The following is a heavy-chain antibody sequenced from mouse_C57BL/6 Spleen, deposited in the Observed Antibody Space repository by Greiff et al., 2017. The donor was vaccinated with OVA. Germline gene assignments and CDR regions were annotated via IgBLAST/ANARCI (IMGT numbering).Heavy chain of an antibody. CDR1: GYTFTSYW. CDR2: IDPSDSYT. CDR3: ARWYGSSPAWFAY. Sequence: QVQLQQPGAELVMPGASVKLSCKASGYTFTSYWMHWVKQRPGQGLEWIGEIDPSDSYTNYNQKFKGKSTLTVDKSSSTAYMQLSSLTADDSAVHYCARWYGSSPAWFAYWGQGILVTVSA. J-gene: IGHJ3*01. D-gene: IGHD1-1*01. V-gene: IGHV1-69*01.